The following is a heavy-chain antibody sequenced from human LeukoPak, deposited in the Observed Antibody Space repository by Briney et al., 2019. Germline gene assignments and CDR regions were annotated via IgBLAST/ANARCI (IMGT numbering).Heavy chain of an antibody. Sequence: KPSETLSLTCAVYGGSFSGYYWSWIRQPPGKGLEWIGEINHSGSTNYNPSLKSRVTISVDTSKNQFSLKLTSVTAADTAVYYCARRGSSTSGLPAWGQGTLVTVSS. D-gene: IGHD2-2*01. CDR1: GGSFSGYY. J-gene: IGHJ5*02. CDR3: ARRGSSTSGLPA. V-gene: IGHV4-34*01. CDR2: INHSGST.